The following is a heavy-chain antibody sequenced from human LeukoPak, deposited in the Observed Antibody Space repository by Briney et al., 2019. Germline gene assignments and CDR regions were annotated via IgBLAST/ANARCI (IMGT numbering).Heavy chain of an antibody. J-gene: IGHJ6*02. V-gene: IGHV1-18*01. CDR2: ISAYNGNT. Sequence: GSSVKVSCKASGGTFSSYAISWVRQAPGQGLEWMGWISAYNGNTNYARKLQGRVTMTTDTSTSTAYMELRSLRSDDTAVYYCASESGDYYYYGMDVWGQGTTVTVSS. CDR1: GGTFSSYA. CDR3: ASESGDYYYYGMDV.